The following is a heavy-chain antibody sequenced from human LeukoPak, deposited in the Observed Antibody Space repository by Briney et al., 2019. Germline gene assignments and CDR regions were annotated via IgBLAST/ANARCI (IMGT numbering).Heavy chain of an antibody. CDR2: IYYSGST. D-gene: IGHD6-19*01. J-gene: IGHJ4*02. CDR1: GGSISSSNYY. CDR3: ARLADSSPQWYFDY. V-gene: IGHV4-61*05. Sequence: SETLSLTCTVSGGSISSSNYYWGWIRQPPGKGLEWIGYIYYSGSTNYNPSLKSRVTISVDTSKNQFSLKLSSVTAADTAVYYCARLADSSPQWYFDYWGQGTLVTVSS.